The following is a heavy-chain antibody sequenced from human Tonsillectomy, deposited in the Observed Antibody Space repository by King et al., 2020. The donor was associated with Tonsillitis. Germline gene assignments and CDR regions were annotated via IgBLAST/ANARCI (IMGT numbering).Heavy chain of an antibody. D-gene: IGHD3-3*01. CDR3: ARSAPTILEYYMDG. J-gene: IGHJ6*03. V-gene: IGHV4-59*11. CDR2: NYYSGST. CDR1: GGSISSHY. Sequence: MQLQESGPGLVKPSETLSLTCTVSGGSISSHYWSWIRQPPGKGLEWIGYNYYSGSTNYNPSLKSRVTISVDTSKNQFSLKLSSVTAADTAVYYCARSAPTILEYYMDGWGKGTTVTVSS.